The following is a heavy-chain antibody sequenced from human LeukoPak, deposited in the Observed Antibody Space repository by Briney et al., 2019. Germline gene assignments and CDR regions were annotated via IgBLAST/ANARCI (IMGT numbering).Heavy chain of an antibody. CDR3: AKEREGTYYFDY. V-gene: IGHV1-46*01. D-gene: IGHD1-26*01. Sequence: SVKVSCKASGYTFISYLIHWVRQAPGQGLEWMGRVNPNDGSTIYAQRFQGRVTMTRDTSTNTVYLDLASLRSDDTAVYYCAKEREGTYYFDYWGQGTLVTVSS. CDR1: GYTFISYL. J-gene: IGHJ4*02. CDR2: VNPNDGST.